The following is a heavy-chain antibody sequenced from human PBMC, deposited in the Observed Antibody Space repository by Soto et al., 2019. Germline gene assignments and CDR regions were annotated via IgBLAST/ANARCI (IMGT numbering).Heavy chain of an antibody. CDR1: GDSCSNYY. CDR3: ARVRRQIGPTLGGMDV. V-gene: IGHV4-4*07. J-gene: IGHJ6*02. D-gene: IGHD3-10*01. Sequence: SETLSLGCPVSGDSCSNYYCNWVRKSAGKGLEWIGRIYPTGSTTYNPYLKSLLTMSVDTYKNQFSLRLTSMTAADTAVYYRARVRRQIGPTLGGMDVWGQGTPVTVSS. CDR2: IYPTGST.